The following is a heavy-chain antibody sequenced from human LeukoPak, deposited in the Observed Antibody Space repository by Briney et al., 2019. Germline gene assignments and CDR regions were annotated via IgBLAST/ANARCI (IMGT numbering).Heavy chain of an antibody. CDR3: AKALYGGNTV. V-gene: IGHV3-23*01. J-gene: IGHJ4*02. D-gene: IGHD4-23*01. CDR2: ISGNGVTT. CDR1: GFTFSTYA. Sequence: VQPGGSLTLSCAASGFTFSTYAMGWVRPAPGEGLRWVSSISGNGVTTYYADSVKGRFTISRDNSKNTLYLQMNSLRAEDTALYYCAKALYGGNTVWGQGTLVTVSS.